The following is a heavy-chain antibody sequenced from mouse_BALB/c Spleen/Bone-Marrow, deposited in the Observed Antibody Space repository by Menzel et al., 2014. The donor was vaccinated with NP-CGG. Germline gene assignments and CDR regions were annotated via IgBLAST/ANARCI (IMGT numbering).Heavy chain of an antibody. J-gene: IGHJ4*01. CDR3: ARSIAYYYGMDY. Sequence: QVQLQQSGAELVRPGTSVKVSCKASGYAFTNYLIEWVKQRPGQGLEWIGVINPGSGGTNYNEKFKGKATLTADKSSSTASTQLSSLTSDDSAVYFCARSIAYYYGMDYWGQGTSVTVSS. CDR1: GYAFTNYL. CDR2: INPGSGGT. D-gene: IGHD2-10*02. V-gene: IGHV1-54*03.